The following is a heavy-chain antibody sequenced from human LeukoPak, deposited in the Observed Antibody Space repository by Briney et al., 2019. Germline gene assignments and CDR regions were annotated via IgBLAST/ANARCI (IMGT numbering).Heavy chain of an antibody. D-gene: IGHD6-19*01. Sequence: GRSLRLSCAASGFTFSSYGMHWVRQAPGKGLEWVAVISYDGSNKYYADSVKGRFTISRDNSKNTLYLQMNSLRAEDTAVYYCAKVVAVAATGDSWGQGTLVTVSP. CDR2: ISYDGSNK. J-gene: IGHJ4*02. CDR1: GFTFSSYG. V-gene: IGHV3-30*18. CDR3: AKVVAVAATGDS.